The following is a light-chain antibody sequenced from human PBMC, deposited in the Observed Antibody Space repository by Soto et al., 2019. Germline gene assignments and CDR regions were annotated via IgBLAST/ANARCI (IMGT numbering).Light chain of an antibody. V-gene: IGKV1-39*01. J-gene: IGKJ2*01. CDR2: AVS. CDR3: QQSYITPRT. Sequence: DIQMTQSPSSLSASVGDRVTITCRANQTTSNYLNWYQQKPGKDPKLLIYAVSSLHSGVPSRFSGSGSGREFTLTISSLQPEDSATYYCQQSYITPRTFGQGTKLEIK. CDR1: QTTSNY.